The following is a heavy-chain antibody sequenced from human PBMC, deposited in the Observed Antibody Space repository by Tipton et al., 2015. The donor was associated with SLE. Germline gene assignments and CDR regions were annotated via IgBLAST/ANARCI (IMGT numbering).Heavy chain of an antibody. V-gene: IGHV4-4*07. CDR1: GGSISSYY. CDR2: FHISGNT. CDR3: ARRSWSDAFDI. D-gene: IGHD6-13*01. J-gene: IGHJ3*02. Sequence: TLSLTCTVSGGSISSYYWSWIRQPAGKGLEWIGRFHISGNTNYNPSLKSRVTMSVDTSKTQFSLRLTSVTAADTAVYYCARRSWSDAFDIWGQGTMVTVSS.